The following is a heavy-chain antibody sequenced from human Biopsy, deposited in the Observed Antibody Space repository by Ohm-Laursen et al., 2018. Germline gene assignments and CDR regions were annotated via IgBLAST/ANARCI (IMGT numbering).Heavy chain of an antibody. D-gene: IGHD3-3*01. J-gene: IGHJ4*02. Sequence: TLSLTCSVSGGSTSRRNHYWGWLRQPPGKGLEWIGHVYYSGSTFYNSSLESRVTVSVDTSKNQFHLRLTSMSASDTAVYYCARHSLDDFWSGAHYYFDYWGLGTLVTVSS. CDR1: GGSTSRRNHY. V-gene: IGHV4-39*01. CDR2: VYYSGST. CDR3: ARHSLDDFWSGAHYYFDY.